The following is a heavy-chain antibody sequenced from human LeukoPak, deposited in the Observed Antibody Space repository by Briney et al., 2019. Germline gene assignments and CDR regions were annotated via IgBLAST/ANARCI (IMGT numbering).Heavy chain of an antibody. D-gene: IGHD6-19*01. CDR3: ARDPGRSGWDWYFDL. CDR2: ISSSSSYI. Sequence: GGSLRLSCAASGFTFSSYSMNWVRQAPGKGLEWVSSISSSSSYIYYADSVKGRFTISRDNAKNSLYLQMNSLRAEDTAVYYCARDPGRSGWDWYFDLWGRGTLVTVSS. J-gene: IGHJ2*01. CDR1: GFTFSSYS. V-gene: IGHV3-21*01.